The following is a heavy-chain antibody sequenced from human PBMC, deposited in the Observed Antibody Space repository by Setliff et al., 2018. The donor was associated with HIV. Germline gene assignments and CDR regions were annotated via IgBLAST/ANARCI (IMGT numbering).Heavy chain of an antibody. V-gene: IGHV4-4*02. CDR2: IYHSGST. CDR3: AREAVLFGGSYRFDY. D-gene: IGHD1-26*01. J-gene: IGHJ4*02. Sequence: ETLSLTCAVSGGSISSSNWWSWVRQPPGKGLEWIGEIYHSGSTKYNPSLKSRVTISVDKSRNQFSLNLRSVTAADTAVYYCAREAVLFGGSYRFDYWGQGTLVTVSS. CDR1: GGSISSSNW.